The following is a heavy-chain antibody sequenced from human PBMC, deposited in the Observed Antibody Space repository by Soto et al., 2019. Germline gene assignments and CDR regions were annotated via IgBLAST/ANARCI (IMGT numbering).Heavy chain of an antibody. V-gene: IGHV1-2*04. J-gene: IGHJ6*02. CDR1: GYTFTAYY. Sequence: QVQLVQSGAEVKKPGASVKVSCKASGYTFTAYYIHWVRQAPGQGLEWMGWINCNTGGTNYAQNFQGWVTMTRDTSINTAYMEVSRLRYDDTALYYCARVGSSYLEALFMDVWGQGTTVTVSS. D-gene: IGHD6-13*01. CDR3: ARVGSSYLEALFMDV. CDR2: INCNTGGT.